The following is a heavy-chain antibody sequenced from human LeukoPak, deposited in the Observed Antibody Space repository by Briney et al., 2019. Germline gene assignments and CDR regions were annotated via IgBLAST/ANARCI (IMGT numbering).Heavy chain of an antibody. D-gene: IGHD4-11*01. V-gene: IGHV4-59*01. CDR1: GGSISSYY. J-gene: IGHJ6*02. Sequence: SETLSLTCTVSGGSISSYYWSWIRQPPGQGLEWIGHIYYSGSTNYNPSLKSRVTISVDTSKNQFSLKLSSVTAADTAVYYCARALQYGYYYGMDVWGQGTTVTVSS. CDR3: ARALQYGYYYGMDV. CDR2: IYYSGST.